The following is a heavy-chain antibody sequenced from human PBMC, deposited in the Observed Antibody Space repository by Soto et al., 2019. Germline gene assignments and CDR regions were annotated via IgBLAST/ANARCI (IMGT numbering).Heavy chain of an antibody. CDR2: IKACNGNT. CDR3: AGDTYQLYISYAFDI. Sequence: QVQLVQSGAEVKKPGASVKVSCQASGYTFTSYAMHWVRQAAGHRLEWMGWIKACNGNTKYSQKFQGRVTITRDTSASTDYMELSSLRSEDTSVYYCAGDTYQLYISYAFDIWGQRTMVTVTS. J-gene: IGHJ3*02. CDR1: GYTFTSYA. V-gene: IGHV1-3*01. D-gene: IGHD1-1*01.